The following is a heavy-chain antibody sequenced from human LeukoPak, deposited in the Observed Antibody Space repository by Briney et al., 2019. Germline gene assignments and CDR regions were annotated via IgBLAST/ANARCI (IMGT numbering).Heavy chain of an antibody. Sequence: SETLSLTCTVSGGSINNYYWSWIRQPPGKGLEWIAYIYDSGSTNYNPSLKSRVTISVDTSKNQFSLKLRSVTAADTAVYYCARGGRRAHSFGYGEKYYYYYYMDVWGKGTTVTISS. CDR3: ARGGRRAHSFGYGEKYYYYYYMDV. CDR1: GGSINNYY. V-gene: IGHV4-59*01. D-gene: IGHD5-18*01. CDR2: IYDSGST. J-gene: IGHJ6*03.